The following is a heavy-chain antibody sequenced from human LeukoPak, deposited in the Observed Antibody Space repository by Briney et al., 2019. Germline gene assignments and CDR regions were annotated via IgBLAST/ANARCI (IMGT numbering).Heavy chain of an antibody. D-gene: IGHD3-22*01. Sequence: SETLSLTCAVYGGSFSGYYWSWLRQPAGKGLEWMGRIYSSGSTNYNPSLKSRVTMSVDTSKNQFSLKLSSVTAADTAVYYCASDYYDSSGHGWFDPWGQGTLVTVSS. CDR3: ASDYYDSSGHGWFDP. CDR1: GGSFSGYY. J-gene: IGHJ5*02. V-gene: IGHV4-59*10. CDR2: IYSSGST.